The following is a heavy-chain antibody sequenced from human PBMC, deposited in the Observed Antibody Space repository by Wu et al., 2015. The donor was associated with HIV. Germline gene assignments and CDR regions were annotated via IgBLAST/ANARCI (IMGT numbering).Heavy chain of an antibody. J-gene: IGHJ6*02. Sequence: QVQLQQWGAGLLKPSETLSLTCAVYGGSFSGYYWSWIRQPPGKGLGWIGEINHSGSTNYNPSLKSRVTISVDTSKNQFSLKLSSVTAADTAVYYCARGRRANYGSGSYFPNYYYGMDVWGQGTTVTVSS. V-gene: IGHV4-34*01. CDR3: ARGRRANYGSGSYFPNYYYGMDV. CDR1: GGSFSGYY. D-gene: IGHD3-10*01. CDR2: INHSGST.